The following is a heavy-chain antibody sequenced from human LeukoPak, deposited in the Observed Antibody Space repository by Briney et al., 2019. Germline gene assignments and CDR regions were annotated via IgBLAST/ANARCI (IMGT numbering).Heavy chain of an antibody. CDR1: GGSISSGRNY. D-gene: IGHD6-19*01. J-gene: IGHJ4*02. Sequence: SETLSLTCTVSGGSISSGRNYWTWIRQPAGKGLEWIGRIYIFSGSTNYNPSLKSRVTISVDTSKNRFSLKLTSVTAADTAVYYCARAARYGVAVYFDYWGQGTLVTVSS. CDR2: IYIFSGST. CDR3: ARAARYGVAVYFDY. V-gene: IGHV4-61*02.